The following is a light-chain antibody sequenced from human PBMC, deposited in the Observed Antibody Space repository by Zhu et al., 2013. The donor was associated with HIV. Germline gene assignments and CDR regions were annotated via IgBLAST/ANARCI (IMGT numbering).Light chain of an antibody. V-gene: IGKV1D-13*01. CDR2: DAS. CDR3: QQFNNYPRT. Sequence: AIQLTQSPSSLSASVGDRVTITCRASQGISSALAWYQQKPGTAPKLLIYDASSLESGVPSRFSGSGSGTDFTLTISSLQPEDFATYYCQQFNNYPRTFGQGT. CDR1: QGISSA. J-gene: IGKJ1*01.